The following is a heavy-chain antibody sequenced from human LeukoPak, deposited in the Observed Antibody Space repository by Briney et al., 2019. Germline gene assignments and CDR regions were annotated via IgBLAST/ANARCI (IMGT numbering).Heavy chain of an antibody. J-gene: IGHJ4*02. CDR2: INPSSGGT. CDR1: GYTFTGYY. V-gene: IGHV1-2*02. CDR3: ARDYYDSRGYGSFDY. D-gene: IGHD3-22*01. Sequence: ASVKVSCKASGYTFTGYYLHWVRQAPGQGLEWMGWINPSSGGTKYAQRFEGRVTLTRDTSTSTAYMELTGLRSDDTAVFYCARDYYDSRGYGSFDYWGQGTLVTVSS.